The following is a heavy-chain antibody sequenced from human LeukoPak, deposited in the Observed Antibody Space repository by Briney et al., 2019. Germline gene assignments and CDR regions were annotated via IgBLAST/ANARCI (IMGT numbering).Heavy chain of an antibody. D-gene: IGHD4-23*01. CDR1: GFTFSSYA. Sequence: GGSLRLSCAASGFTFSSYAMSWVRQAPGKGLEWVSAISGSGGSTYYADSVKGRFTISRDNSKNTLYLQMNSLRAEDTAVYYCAKDRGESHDYCGNLYFDYWGQGTLVTVSS. V-gene: IGHV3-23*01. CDR2: ISGSGGST. J-gene: IGHJ4*02. CDR3: AKDRGESHDYCGNLYFDY.